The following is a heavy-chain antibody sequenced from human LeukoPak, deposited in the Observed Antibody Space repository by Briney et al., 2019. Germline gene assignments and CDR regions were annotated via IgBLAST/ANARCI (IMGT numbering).Heavy chain of an antibody. CDR1: GFTFNKYA. D-gene: IGHD4-17*01. V-gene: IGHV3-23*01. J-gene: IGHJ4*02. CDR2: VSIGGGSR. CDR3: AKLSTYGDSTEDH. Sequence: PETSLSLSCAASGFTFNKYAMSWVRQAPEKGLEWVSSVSIGGGSREYADSVKGRFTISRDNSQNTLYLQLNSLRVEDTAVYYCAKLSTYGDSTEDHWGQGTLVTVSS.